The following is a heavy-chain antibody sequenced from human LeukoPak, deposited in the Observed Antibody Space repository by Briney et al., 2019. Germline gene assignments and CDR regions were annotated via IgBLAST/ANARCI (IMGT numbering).Heavy chain of an antibody. J-gene: IGHJ4*02. D-gene: IGHD3-10*01. CDR3: AEGPLLLWFGAAFDH. V-gene: IGHV3-23*01. CDR1: GFTFSSYA. Sequence: QSGGSLRLSWAASGFTFSSYAMNWVRQAPGKGLEWVSAISGSGGSTYYADSVKGRFTISRDNSKNTLYLHMNSLRPEDTAVYYCAEGPLLLWFGAAFDHWGQGTLVTVSS. CDR2: ISGSGGST.